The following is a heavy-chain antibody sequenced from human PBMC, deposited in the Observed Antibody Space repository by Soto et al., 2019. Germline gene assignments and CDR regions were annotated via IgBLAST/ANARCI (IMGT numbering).Heavy chain of an antibody. CDR3: ARDKDTSSWTGFDF. V-gene: IGHV3-23*01. CDR2: ISATGIST. Sequence: GGSMRLSRSGSVFTFATYPICWVRQAPGKGLEWVSAISATGISTHYADSVKGRVTISRDNSANTLSLEMSSLTAEDTAVYYCARDKDTSSWTGFDFWGHGTLVTVSS. J-gene: IGHJ4*01. CDR1: VFTFATYP. D-gene: IGHD1-1*01.